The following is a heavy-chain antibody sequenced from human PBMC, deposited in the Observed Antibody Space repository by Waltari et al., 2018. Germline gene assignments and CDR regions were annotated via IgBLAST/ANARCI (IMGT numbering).Heavy chain of an antibody. J-gene: IGHJ4*02. CDR2: INGVGDYT. Sequence: EVQLLQSGGGLVQPGGSLSLSCAASGFAFTTYAMTWVRPAPGKGLGWVSAINGVGDYTYYADSVKGRFTISRDNSKNTLYLQMNSLRAEDTAIYYCAKPMINYYSRIDFWGQGTLVTVSS. V-gene: IGHV3-23*01. D-gene: IGHD3-16*01. CDR1: GFAFTTYA. CDR3: AKPMINYYSRIDF.